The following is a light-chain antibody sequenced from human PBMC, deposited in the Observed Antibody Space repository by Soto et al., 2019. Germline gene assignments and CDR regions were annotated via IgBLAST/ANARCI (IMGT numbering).Light chain of an antibody. V-gene: IGLV1-40*01. CDR2: GNS. Sequence: QSVPTQPHSMSGAPGQRVTISFPGSSSNIGAGYDVHWYHQLPGTAPKLLIYGNSNRPSGVPDRFSGSKSGTSAYLAITGLQAEDEADYYCQSYDSSLSGDVLGTGTKLTVL. CDR3: QSYDSSLSGDV. CDR1: SSNIGAGYD. J-gene: IGLJ1*01.